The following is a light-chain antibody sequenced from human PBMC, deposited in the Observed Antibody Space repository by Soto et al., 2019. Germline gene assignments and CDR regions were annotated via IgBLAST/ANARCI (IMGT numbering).Light chain of an antibody. J-gene: IGKJ2*01. V-gene: IGKV1-39*01. CDR1: QSINIY. CDR2: GAS. CDR3: QQSHRSPYT. Sequence: DIQMTQSPSSLFAYVGDRVTVTCRASQSINIYLNWYQQKPGKAPTLLIYGASSLQSGVPSRFSGGGSRTDFTLTISALQPEDFATYYCQQSHRSPYTFGQGTKLEIK.